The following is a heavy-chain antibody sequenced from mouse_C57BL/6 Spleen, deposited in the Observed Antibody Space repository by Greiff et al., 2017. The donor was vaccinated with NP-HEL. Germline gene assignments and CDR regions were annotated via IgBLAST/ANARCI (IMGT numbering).Heavy chain of an antibody. D-gene: IGHD2-1*01. CDR1: GYTFTSYW. V-gene: IGHV1-59*01. CDR3: ARSRNYGAMDY. J-gene: IGHJ4*01. CDR2: IDPSDSYT. Sequence: VQLQQPGAELVRPGTSVKLSCKASGYTFTSYWMHWVKQRPGQGLEWIGVIDPSDSYTNYNQKFKGKATLTVDTSSSTAYMQLSSLTSEDSAVYYCARSRNYGAMDYWGQGTSVTVSS.